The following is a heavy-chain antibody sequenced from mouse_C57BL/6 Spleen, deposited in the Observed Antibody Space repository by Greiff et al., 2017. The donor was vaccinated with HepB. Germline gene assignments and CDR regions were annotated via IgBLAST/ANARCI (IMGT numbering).Heavy chain of an antibody. CDR3: ARTDNGYFDV. J-gene: IGHJ1*03. CDR1: GYTFTDYY. V-gene: IGHV1-26*01. D-gene: IGHD1-3*01. Sequence: EVQLQQSGPELVKPGASVKISCKASGYTFTDYYMNWVKQSHGKSLEWIGDINPNNGGTSYNQKFKGKATLTVDKSSSTAYMELRSLTSEDSAVYYCARTDNGYFDVWGTGTTVTVSS. CDR2: INPNNGGT.